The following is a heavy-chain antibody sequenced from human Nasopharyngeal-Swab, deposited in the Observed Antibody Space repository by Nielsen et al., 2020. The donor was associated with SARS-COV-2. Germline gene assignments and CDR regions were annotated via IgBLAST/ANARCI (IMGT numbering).Heavy chain of an antibody. CDR1: GYTFTSYG. V-gene: IGHV1-18*01. CDR3: ARELDRTVSGYYYAYYYYGMDV. CDR2: ISAYNGNT. D-gene: IGHD3-22*01. J-gene: IGHJ6*02. Sequence: ASVKVSCKASGYTFTSYGISWVRQAPGQGLEWMGWISAYNGNTNSAQKLQGRVTMTTDTSTSTAYMELRSLRSDDTAVYYCARELDRTVSGYYYAYYYYGMDVWGQGTTVTVSS.